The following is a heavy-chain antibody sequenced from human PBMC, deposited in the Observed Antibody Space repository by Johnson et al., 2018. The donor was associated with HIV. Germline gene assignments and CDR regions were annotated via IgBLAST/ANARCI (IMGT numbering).Heavy chain of an antibody. CDR3: TTGLYWNDAFDI. CDR1: GFTFSSYA. V-gene: IGHV3-15*01. J-gene: IGHJ3*02. D-gene: IGHD1-1*01. Sequence: VQLVESGGGVVRPGGSLRLSCAASGFTFSSYAMSWVRQAPGKGLEWVGRIKSKADGGTTDYAAPVKGRFTISRDGSKNTLYLQMNSLKTEDTAVYYCTTGLYWNDAFDIWGQGTMVTVSS. CDR2: IKSKADGGTT.